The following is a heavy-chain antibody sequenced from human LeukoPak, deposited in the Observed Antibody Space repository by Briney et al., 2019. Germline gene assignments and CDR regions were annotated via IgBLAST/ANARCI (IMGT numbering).Heavy chain of an antibody. V-gene: IGHV3-74*01. CDR2: INSDGSST. Sequence: GGSLRLSCAASGFTFSSYWMHWVRQAPGKGLVWVSRINSDGSSTSCADSVRGRFTISRENAQNSLFLQMNSLRAEDTAVYYCARDGGYRGYDADCWGQGTLVTVSS. CDR3: ARDGGYRGYDADC. J-gene: IGHJ4*02. D-gene: IGHD5-12*01. CDR1: GFTFSSYW.